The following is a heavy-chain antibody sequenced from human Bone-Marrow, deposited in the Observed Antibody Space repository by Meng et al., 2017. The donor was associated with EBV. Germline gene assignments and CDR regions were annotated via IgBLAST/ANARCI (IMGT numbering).Heavy chain of an antibody. D-gene: IGHD3-22*01. CDR1: GYTFTGDY. CDR3: ARVYSRNFYDSSGSQDY. J-gene: IGHJ4*02. V-gene: IGHV1-2*06. CDR2: INPNSGGT. Sequence: QGEWWRSWARVKKPGASGKVPCKASGYTFTGDYMHWVRQAPGQGLEWMGRINPNSGGTNYAQKFQGRVTMTRDTSISTAYMELSRLRSDDTAVYYCARVYSRNFYDSSGSQDYWGQGTLVTVSS.